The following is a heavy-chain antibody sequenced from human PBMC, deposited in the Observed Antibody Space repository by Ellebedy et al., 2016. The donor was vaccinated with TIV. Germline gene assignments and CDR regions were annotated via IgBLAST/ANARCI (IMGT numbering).Heavy chain of an antibody. Sequence: GESLKISXKGSGSSFATYWITWVRQMPGKGPEWMGRLDYSDSYLDYNPSFEGHVTISRDKSISTAYLHWTSLKASVTAMYYCASYGSGSPILAWGQGTLVTVSS. J-gene: IGHJ5*02. V-gene: IGHV5-10-1*01. CDR1: GSSFATYW. CDR3: ASYGSGSPILA. D-gene: IGHD3-10*01. CDR2: LDYSDSYL.